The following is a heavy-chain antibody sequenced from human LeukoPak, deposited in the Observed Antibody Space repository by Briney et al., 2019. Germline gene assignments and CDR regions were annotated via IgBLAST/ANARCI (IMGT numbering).Heavy chain of an antibody. Sequence: GGSLRLSCAASGFTFSSYSMNWVRQAPGKGLEWVSSISSSGSYKYYADSVKGRFTISRDNAKNSLYLQMNSLRAEDTAVYYCARGAIADAYWGQGTLVTVSS. V-gene: IGHV3-21*01. D-gene: IGHD2-2*02. CDR1: GFTFSSYS. CDR3: ARGAIADAY. CDR2: ISSSGSYK. J-gene: IGHJ4*02.